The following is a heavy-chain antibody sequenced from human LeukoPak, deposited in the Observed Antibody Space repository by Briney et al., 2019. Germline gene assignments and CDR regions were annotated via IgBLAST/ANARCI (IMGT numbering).Heavy chain of an antibody. V-gene: IGHV3-74*01. CDR2: MNSDGSDT. CDR1: GFTFRDSW. D-gene: IGHD1-20*01. Sequence: GGSLRLSCAASGFTFRDSWMYWVRQVPGKGLVWVARMNSDGSDTAHADSVRGRFTVSRDNAKNTLYLQMNSLRAEDTAVYFCVMYTWGDVPDIWGQGTMVTVSS. CDR3: VMYTWGDVPDI. J-gene: IGHJ3*02.